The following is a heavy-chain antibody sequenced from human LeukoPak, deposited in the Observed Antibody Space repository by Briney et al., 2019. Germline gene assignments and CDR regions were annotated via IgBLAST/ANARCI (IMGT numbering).Heavy chain of an antibody. V-gene: IGHV3-69-1*01. CDR2: SSSSSYI. CDR1: GFTFTDYN. CDR3: ARVGSYFDY. J-gene: IGHJ4*02. D-gene: IGHD3-10*01. Sequence: GGSLRLSCAASGFTFTDYNMNWVRQAPGKVLEWVSSSSSSSYIYYADSLKGRFTISRDNAKNSLYLQMNSLRAEDTAVYYCARVGSYFDYWGQGTLVTVSS.